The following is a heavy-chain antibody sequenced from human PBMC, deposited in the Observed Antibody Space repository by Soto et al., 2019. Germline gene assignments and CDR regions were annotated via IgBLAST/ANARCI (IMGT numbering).Heavy chain of an antibody. CDR3: AKGKLDYDFWSGAGGMDV. CDR2: ISYDGRNK. CDR1: GFTFSSYG. J-gene: IGHJ6*02. Sequence: QVQLVESGGGVVQPGRSLRLSCAASGFTFSSYGMHWVRQAPGTGLEWVAVISYDGRNKYYADSVKGRFTISRDNSKNTLYLQMNSLRAEDTAVYYCAKGKLDYDFWSGAGGMDVWGQGTTVTVSS. D-gene: IGHD3-3*01. V-gene: IGHV3-30*18.